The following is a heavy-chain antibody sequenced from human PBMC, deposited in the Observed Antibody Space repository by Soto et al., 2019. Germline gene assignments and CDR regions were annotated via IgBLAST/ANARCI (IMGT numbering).Heavy chain of an antibody. CDR3: ARELGGIVLMVYDRGYWFDP. J-gene: IGHJ5*02. V-gene: IGHV1-69*12. CDR1: GGTFSSYA. CDR2: IIPIFGTA. D-gene: IGHD2-8*01. Sequence: QVQLVQSGAEVKKPGSSVKVSCKASGGTFSSYAISWVRQAPGQGLEWMGGIIPIFGTANYAQKFQGRVTITADESTSTAYMELSSLRSEDTAVYYCARELGGIVLMVYDRGYWFDPWGQGTLVTVSS.